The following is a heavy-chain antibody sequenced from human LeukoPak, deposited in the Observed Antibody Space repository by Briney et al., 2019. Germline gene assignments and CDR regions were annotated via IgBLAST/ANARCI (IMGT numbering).Heavy chain of an antibody. D-gene: IGHD3-16*01. CDR1: GYTFTTYG. J-gene: IGHJ3*02. V-gene: IGHV1-18*01. CDR2: ISAYNGNT. CDR3: TTGLRNAFDI. Sequence: ASVKVSCKASGYTFTTYGISWVRQAPGQGLEWMGWISAYNGNTNYAQKLQGGVTMTTDTSTSTAYMELRSLSSDDTAVYYCTTGLRNAFDIWGQGTMVTVSS.